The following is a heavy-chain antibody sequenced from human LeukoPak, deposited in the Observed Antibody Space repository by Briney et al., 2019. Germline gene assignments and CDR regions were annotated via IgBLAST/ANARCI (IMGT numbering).Heavy chain of an antibody. V-gene: IGHV4-34*01. Sequence: SQTLSLTCAVYGGSFSGNYWSWIRQPPGKGLEWIGEINQSGSTKYNPSFESRVTISVDTSKNQLSLTLSSVTAADTAVYYCARGPGSGSYFAWFDPWGQGDLVTVSS. J-gene: IGHJ5*02. D-gene: IGHD3-10*01. CDR3: ARGPGSGSYFAWFDP. CDR1: GGSFSGNY. CDR2: INQSGST.